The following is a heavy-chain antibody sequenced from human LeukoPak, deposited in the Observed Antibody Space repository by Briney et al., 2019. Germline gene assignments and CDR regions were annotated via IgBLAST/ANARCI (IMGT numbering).Heavy chain of an antibody. CDR2: IYPGDSDT. V-gene: IGHV5-51*01. D-gene: IGHD3-22*01. Sequence: GESLKISCKGSGYSFTSYWIGWVRQMPGKGLEWMGIIYPGDSDTRYSPSFQGQVTISADKSISTAYLQWSSLKASDTAMYYCARRNPNYYDSSPDAFDIWGQGTMVTVSS. CDR3: ARRNPNYYDSSPDAFDI. J-gene: IGHJ3*02. CDR1: GYSFTSYW.